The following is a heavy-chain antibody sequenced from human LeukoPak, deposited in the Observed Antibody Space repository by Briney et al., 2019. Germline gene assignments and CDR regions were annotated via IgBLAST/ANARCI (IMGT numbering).Heavy chain of an antibody. Sequence: SETLSLTCTVSGGSISSYYWGWIRQPPGKGLEWIGSIYYSGSTYYNPSLKSRVTISVDTSKNQFSLKLSSVTAADTAVYYCARARPHYYDSPAAAFDYWGQGTLVTVSS. CDR2: IYYSGST. D-gene: IGHD3-22*01. J-gene: IGHJ4*02. V-gene: IGHV4-39*07. CDR1: GGSISSYY. CDR3: ARARPHYYDSPAAAFDY.